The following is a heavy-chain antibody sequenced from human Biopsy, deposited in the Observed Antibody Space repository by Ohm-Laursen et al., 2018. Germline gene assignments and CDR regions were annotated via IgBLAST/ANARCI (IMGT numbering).Heavy chain of an antibody. CDR3: ARAPPLIRGVVESWFDP. CDR1: GGYISHYY. D-gene: IGHD3-10*01. CDR2: IYITGET. V-gene: IGHV4-4*07. J-gene: IGHJ5*02. Sequence: SDTLSLTCIVSGGYISHYYWTWIRQPAGQGLEWIGRIYITGETDYNPSLKSRVTMPVDSSKKQFSLKLKSVTAADTAIYYCARAPPLIRGVVESWFDPWGQGILVTVSS.